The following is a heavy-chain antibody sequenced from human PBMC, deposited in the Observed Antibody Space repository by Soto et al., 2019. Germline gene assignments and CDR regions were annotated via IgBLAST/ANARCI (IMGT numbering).Heavy chain of an antibody. J-gene: IGHJ6*02. V-gene: IGHV4-34*01. CDR1: GGSFSGYY. D-gene: IGHD6-6*01. CDR3: ARNAEQLVGYYGMDV. Sequence: PSETLSLTCAVYGGSFSGYYWSWIRQPPGKGLEWIGEINHSGSTNYNPSLKSRVTISVDTSKNQFSLKLSSVTAADTAVYYCARNAEQLVGYYGMDVWGQGTTVTVSS. CDR2: INHSGST.